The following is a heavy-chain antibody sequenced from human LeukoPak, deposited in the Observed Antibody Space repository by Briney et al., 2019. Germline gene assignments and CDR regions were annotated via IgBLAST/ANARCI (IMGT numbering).Heavy chain of an antibody. J-gene: IGHJ4*02. V-gene: IGHV4-34*01. CDR2: INHSAIT. Sequence: PPGRLSLTCAVYGGSFSGYYWSWIRQPPGRGVEGGGEINHSAITTYHPSLQSRVTISVDTSKNQLSLKLSSVTAADTAVYYCARGPQYCYDSSGQNDYWGQGTLVTVSS. D-gene: IGHD3-22*01. CDR1: GGSFSGYY. CDR3: ARGPQYCYDSSGQNDY.